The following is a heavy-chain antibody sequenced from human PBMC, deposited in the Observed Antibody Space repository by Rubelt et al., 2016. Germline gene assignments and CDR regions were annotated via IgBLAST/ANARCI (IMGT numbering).Heavy chain of an antibody. V-gene: IGHV4-55*02. CDR3: ARSARDSSGYYLTDPPPFGVVPFDP. D-gene: IGHD3-22*01. CDR2: IHHSGST. J-gene: IGHJ5*02. Sequence: GKGLEWIGEIHHSGSTYYNPSLKSRVTMSVDTSKNQFYLRLSSVTAADTAVYYCARSARDSSGYYLTDPPPFGVVPFDPWGQGTLVTVSS.